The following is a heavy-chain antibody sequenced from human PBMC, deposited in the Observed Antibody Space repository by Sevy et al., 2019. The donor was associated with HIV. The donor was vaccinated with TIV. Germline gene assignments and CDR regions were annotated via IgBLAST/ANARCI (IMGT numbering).Heavy chain of an antibody. CDR1: GFTFSSYA. CDR2: ISGSGGST. D-gene: IGHD3-16*02. J-gene: IGHJ4*02. CDR3: AKDGDYVWGSFRRQGYFDY. Sequence: GGSLRLSCAASGFTFSSYAMCWVRQAPGKGLEWVSAISGSGGSTYYADSVKGRFTFSRDNSKNTLYLQMNSLRAEDTAVYYCAKDGDYVWGSFRRQGYFDYWGQGTLVTVSS. V-gene: IGHV3-23*01.